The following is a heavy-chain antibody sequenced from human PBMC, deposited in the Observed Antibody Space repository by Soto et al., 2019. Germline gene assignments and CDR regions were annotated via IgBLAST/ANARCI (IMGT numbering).Heavy chain of an antibody. CDR1: GFPFNTYG. J-gene: IGHJ4*02. D-gene: IGHD3-10*01. CDR2: ISYDGSNK. CDR3: VGGQYYFDY. Sequence: QVQLVESGGGVVHPGSSLRLSFAASGFPFNTYGMHWVREGPGKGLEWVAVISYDGSNKYYADSVKGRFTISRDNSKNTLYLQMNSLRPEDTALYYCVGGQYYFDYRGQGTLVTVSS. V-gene: IGHV3-30*03.